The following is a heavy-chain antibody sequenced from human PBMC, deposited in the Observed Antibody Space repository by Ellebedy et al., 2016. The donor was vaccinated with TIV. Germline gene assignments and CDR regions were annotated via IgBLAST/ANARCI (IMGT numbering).Heavy chain of an antibody. Sequence: AASVKVSCKASGYTFTGYFIHWVRQGPGQGLEWMGILNPRGGSATYAQKFQDRVAITRDTSTRTVYMEMSSLRSDETAVYYCARSADYGGLGDFDYWGQGTLVAVSS. D-gene: IGHD4/OR15-4a*01. CDR3: ARSADYGGLGDFDY. V-gene: IGHV1-46*01. J-gene: IGHJ4*02. CDR2: LNPRGGSA. CDR1: GYTFTGYF.